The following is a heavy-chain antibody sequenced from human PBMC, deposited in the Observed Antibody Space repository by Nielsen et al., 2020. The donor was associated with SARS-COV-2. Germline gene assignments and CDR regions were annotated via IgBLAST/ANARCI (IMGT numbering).Heavy chain of an antibody. Sequence: WIRQPPGKGLEWVSVIYSGGTTYYADSVKGQFTISRHNSKNTLFLQMNSLRAEDTAVYYCARASYGGYYPYYYYYGMDVWGQGTTVTVSS. D-gene: IGHD3-22*01. J-gene: IGHJ6*02. CDR3: ARASYGGYYPYYYYYGMDV. CDR2: IYSGGTT. V-gene: IGHV3-53*04.